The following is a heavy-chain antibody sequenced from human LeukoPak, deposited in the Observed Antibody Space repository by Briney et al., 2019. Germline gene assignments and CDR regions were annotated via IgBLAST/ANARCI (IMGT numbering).Heavy chain of an antibody. V-gene: IGHV4-34*01. CDR3: ARGLRGFGELSY. CDR1: GGSFSGYY. Sequence: SETLSLTCAVYGGSFSGYYWSWIRQPPGKGLEWIGEINHSGSTNYNPSLKSRVTISVDTSKNQFSLKLSSVTAADTAVYYCARGLRGFGELSYWGQGTLVTVSP. J-gene: IGHJ4*02. D-gene: IGHD3-10*01. CDR2: INHSGST.